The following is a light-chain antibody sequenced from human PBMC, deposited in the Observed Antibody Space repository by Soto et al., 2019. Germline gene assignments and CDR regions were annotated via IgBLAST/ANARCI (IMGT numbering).Light chain of an antibody. Sequence: IVLTQSQATLSLSPGDRSTPSCRASQSISSYLAWYQQKPGQAPRLLISDASNRATGIPARFRGSGSGTDFTLTISSLEPEDFAVYYCQQRSNWTFGQGTKVDI. V-gene: IGKV3-11*01. J-gene: IGKJ1*01. CDR1: QSISSY. CDR2: DAS. CDR3: QQRSNWT.